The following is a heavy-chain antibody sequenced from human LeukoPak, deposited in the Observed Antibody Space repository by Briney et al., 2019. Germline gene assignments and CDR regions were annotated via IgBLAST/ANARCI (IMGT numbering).Heavy chain of an antibody. J-gene: IGHJ6*03. Sequence: PGGSLRLSCAASGFTFSSYEMNWVRQAPGKGLEWVSYISSSGSTIYYADSVKGRFTISRDNAKNSLYLQMNSLRAEDTAAYYCARIEHYYYYMDVWGKGTTVTVSS. CDR3: ARIEHYYYYMDV. V-gene: IGHV3-48*03. D-gene: IGHD5-24*01. CDR2: ISSSGSTI. CDR1: GFTFSSYE.